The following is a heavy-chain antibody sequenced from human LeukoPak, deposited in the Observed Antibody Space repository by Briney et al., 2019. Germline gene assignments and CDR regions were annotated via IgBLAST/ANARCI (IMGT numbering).Heavy chain of an antibody. J-gene: IGHJ4*02. V-gene: IGHV1-2*02. D-gene: IGHD3-3*01. CDR1: GYTFTGYY. CDR3: AREERITIFGVVIQTFDY. CDR2: INPNSGGT. Sequence: GASVKVSCKASGYTFTGYYMYWVRQAPGQGLEWMGWINPNSGGTNYAQKFQGRVTMTRDTSISTAYMELSRLRSDDTAVYYCAREERITIFGVVIQTFDYWGQGTLVTVSS.